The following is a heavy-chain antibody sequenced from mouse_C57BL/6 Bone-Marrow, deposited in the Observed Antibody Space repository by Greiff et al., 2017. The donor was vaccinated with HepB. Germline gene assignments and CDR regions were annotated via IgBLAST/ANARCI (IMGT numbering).Heavy chain of an antibody. D-gene: IGHD2-3*01. CDR1: GYTFTDYN. J-gene: IGHJ1*03. V-gene: IGHV1-22*01. CDR3: SRNSLDGYYGYFDV. Sequence: EVKLMESGPELVKPGASVKMSCKASGYTFTDYNMHWVKQSHGKSLEWIGYINPNNGGTSYNQKFKGKATVTVNKSSSTAYMELRSLPSEDSAVYYCSRNSLDGYYGYFDVWGTGTTVTVSS. CDR2: INPNNGGT.